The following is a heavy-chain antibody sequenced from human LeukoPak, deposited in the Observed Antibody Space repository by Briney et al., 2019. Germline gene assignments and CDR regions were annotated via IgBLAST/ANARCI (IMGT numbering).Heavy chain of an antibody. V-gene: IGHV4-39*07. CDR3: ARDPQGYFDY. CDR2: IYYSGST. Sequence: SETLSLTCTVSGGSISSSSYYWGWIRQPPGKGLEWIGSIYYSGSTYYNPPLKSRVTISVDTSKNQFSLKLSSVTAADTAVYYCARDPQGYFDYWGQGTLVTVSS. J-gene: IGHJ4*02. CDR1: GGSISSSSYY.